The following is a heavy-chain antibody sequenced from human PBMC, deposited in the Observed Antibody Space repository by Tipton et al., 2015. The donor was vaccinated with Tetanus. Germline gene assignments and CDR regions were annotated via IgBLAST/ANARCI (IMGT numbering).Heavy chain of an antibody. CDR1: GASISSGGYF. CDR3: ARVLPVNRAG. CDR2: VSYSGRT. J-gene: IGHJ4*02. D-gene: IGHD4-17*01. V-gene: IGHV4-61*08. Sequence: QLVQSGPEVKPSQTLSLTCSVSGASISSGGYFWNWIRHRPGKGLEWLAYVSYSGRTNSNYSLKSRITISQDTSKNQFSLRLTSVTAADTAVYYCARVLPVNRAGWGQGTLVTVSS.